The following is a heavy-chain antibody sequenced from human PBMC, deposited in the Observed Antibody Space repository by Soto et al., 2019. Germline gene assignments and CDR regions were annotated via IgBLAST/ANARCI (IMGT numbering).Heavy chain of an antibody. CDR1: GGSISSGGYS. CDR2: IYHSGST. J-gene: IGHJ4*02. V-gene: IGHV4-30-2*01. D-gene: IGHD6-19*01. CDR3: ARTWSLGAVAVDY. Sequence: QLQLQESGSGLVKPSQTLSLTCAVSGGSISSGGYSWSWIRQPPGKGLEWIGYIYHSGSTYYNQSLNSRGTISVDRSKNQFSLKLSSVTAADTAVNYCARTWSLGAVAVDYCGPGRLVTGSS.